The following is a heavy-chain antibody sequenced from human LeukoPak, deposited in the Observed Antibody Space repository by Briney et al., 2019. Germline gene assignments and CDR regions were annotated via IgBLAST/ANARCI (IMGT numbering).Heavy chain of an antibody. CDR3: AREAEWEPPWSFDY. CDR1: GFTFSSYW. J-gene: IGHJ4*02. V-gene: IGHV3-7*01. D-gene: IGHD1-26*01. CDR2: IKQDGSEK. Sequence: GGSLRLSCAASGFTFSSYWMSWVRQAPGKGLEWVANIKQDGSEKYYVDSVKGRFTISRDNAKNSLYLQMNSLRAEDTAVYYCAREAEWEPPWSFDYWGQGTLVTVSS.